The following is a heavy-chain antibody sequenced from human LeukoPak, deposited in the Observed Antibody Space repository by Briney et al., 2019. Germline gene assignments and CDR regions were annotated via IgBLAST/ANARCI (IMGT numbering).Heavy chain of an antibody. D-gene: IGHD3-9*01. Sequence: SETLSLTCTVSGGSISSSSYYWGWIRQPPGKGLEWIGEINHSGSTNYNPSLKSRVTISVDTSKNQFSLKLSSVTAADTAVYYCARRRLRYFDWLEGDYYYYMDVWGKGTTVTISS. CDR3: ARRRLRYFDWLEGDYYYYMDV. CDR1: GGSISSSSYY. V-gene: IGHV4-39*07. J-gene: IGHJ6*03. CDR2: INHSGST.